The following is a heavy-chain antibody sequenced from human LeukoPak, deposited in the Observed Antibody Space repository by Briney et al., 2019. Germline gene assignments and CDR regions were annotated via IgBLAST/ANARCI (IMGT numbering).Heavy chain of an antibody. CDR1: GGSFSGYY. CDR3: ASLYYYGSGKEYNWFDP. V-gene: IGHV4-34*01. Sequence: KRSETLSLTCAVYGGSFSGYYWSWIRQPPGKGLEWIGEINHSGSTNYNPSLKSRVTISVDTSKNQFSLKLSSVTAADTAVYYCASLYYYGSGKEYNWFDPWGQGTLVTVSS. CDR2: INHSGST. D-gene: IGHD3-10*01. J-gene: IGHJ5*02.